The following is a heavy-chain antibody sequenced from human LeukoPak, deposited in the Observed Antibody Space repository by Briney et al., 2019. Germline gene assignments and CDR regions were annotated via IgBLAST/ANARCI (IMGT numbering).Heavy chain of an antibody. V-gene: IGHV4-39*07. CDR3: ARDRDYFGSGSSGAFDI. D-gene: IGHD3-10*01. CDR2: INHSGST. J-gene: IGHJ3*02. CDR1: GGSISSSGYY. Sequence: PSETLSLTCTVSGGSISSSGYYWSWIRQPPGKGLEWIGEINHSGSTNYNPSLKSRVTISEDTSKNQFSLKLSFVTAADTAVYYCARDRDYFGSGSSGAFDIWGQGTMVTVSS.